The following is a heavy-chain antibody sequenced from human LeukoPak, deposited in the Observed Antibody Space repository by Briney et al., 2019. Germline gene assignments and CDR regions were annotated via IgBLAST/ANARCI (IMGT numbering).Heavy chain of an antibody. CDR2: IKQDGSEK. D-gene: IGHD3-3*01. CDR1: GFTFIAHA. CDR3: ARSRPLTDYDFWSGYRKFPFDY. J-gene: IGHJ4*02. Sequence: GGSLRLSCAASGFTFIAHAMSWVRQAPGKGLEWVANIKQDGSEKYYVDSVKGRFTISRDNAKNSLYLQMNSLRAEDTAVYYCARSRPLTDYDFWSGYRKFPFDYWGQGTLVTVSS. V-gene: IGHV3-7*01.